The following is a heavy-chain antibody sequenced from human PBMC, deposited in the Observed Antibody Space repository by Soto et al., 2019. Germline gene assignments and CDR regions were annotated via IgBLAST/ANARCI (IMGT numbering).Heavy chain of an antibody. Sequence: GPGPPNPSETLSLTCTVSGGSISSYYWSWIRQPAGKGLEWIGRXXTSRRXXXNPXPXXXXNMSVAXSKNTFSLKLSSVTAADTAVYYCARYCSSVTCHGFDPWGQGTLV. V-gene: IGHV4-4*07. J-gene: IGHJ5*02. CDR2: XXTSRRX. CDR1: GGSISSYY. D-gene: IGHD2-2*01. CDR3: ARYCSSVTCHGFDP.